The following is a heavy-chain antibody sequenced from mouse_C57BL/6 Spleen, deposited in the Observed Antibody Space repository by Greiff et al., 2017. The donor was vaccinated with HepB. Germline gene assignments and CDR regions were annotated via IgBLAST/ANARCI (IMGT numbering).Heavy chain of an antibody. CDR3: AREDSFYAMDY. CDR2: IDPSDSET. CDR1: GYTFTSCW. V-gene: IGHV1-52*01. J-gene: IGHJ4*01. Sequence: VKLLQPGAELVRPGSSVKLSCKASGYTFTSCWMHWVKQRPIQGLEWIGNIDPSDSETHYNQKFKDKATLTVDKSSSTAYMQLSSLTSEDSAVYYCAREDSFYAMDYWGQGTSVTVSS.